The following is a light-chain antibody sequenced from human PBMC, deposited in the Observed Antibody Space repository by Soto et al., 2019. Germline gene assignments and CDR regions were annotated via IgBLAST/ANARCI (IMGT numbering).Light chain of an antibody. V-gene: IGKV3-15*01. CDR2: RIF. CDR3: MQHSSLPWT. J-gene: IGKJ1*01. Sequence: EIVMSQSPGTVSVIPGETVTLSCRASQSVSGYLDWFHQKPGQAPRLVLLRIFTRAIGVPARFSGSGSETEFTLTISGLQSEDSGVYCCMQHSSLPWTFGQGTKV. CDR1: QSVSGY.